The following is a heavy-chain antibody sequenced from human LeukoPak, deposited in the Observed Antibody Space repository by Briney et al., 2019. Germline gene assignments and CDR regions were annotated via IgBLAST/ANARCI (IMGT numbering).Heavy chain of an antibody. J-gene: IGHJ4*02. V-gene: IGHV1-2*02. CDR3: ARRSGHDY. Sequence: ASVKVSCKASGYTFTAYYIHWVRQAPGQGFQWLGWINPNTGDTNYAQQFQGRVTLTRDTSITTAYMELTSLISDDTAVYYCARRSGHDYWGPGTLLTVSS. D-gene: IGHD2-8*02. CDR1: GYTFTAYY. CDR2: INPNTGDT.